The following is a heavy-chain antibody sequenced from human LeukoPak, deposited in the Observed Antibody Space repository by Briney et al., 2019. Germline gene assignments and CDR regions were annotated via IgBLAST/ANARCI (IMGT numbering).Heavy chain of an antibody. J-gene: IGHJ4*02. V-gene: IGHV4-39*01. CDR3: ARPPGFSTSFWD. Sequence: SETLSLTCTVSGGSISCTSYYWGWIRQPPGKGPEWIGSSHYSGRTYYKPSLKSRVTISLDTSKNQFSLKLTSVTSADTAVYYCARPPGFSTSFWDWGQGTLVTVSS. CDR1: GGSISCTSYY. D-gene: IGHD2-2*01. CDR2: SHYSGRT.